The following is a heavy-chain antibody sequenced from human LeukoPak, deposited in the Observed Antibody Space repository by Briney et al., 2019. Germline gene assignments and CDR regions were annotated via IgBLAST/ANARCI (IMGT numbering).Heavy chain of an antibody. Sequence: GGSLRLSCAASGFTFSSYWMHWVRQAPGKGLVWVSRINSDGSSTSYADSVKGRFTISRDNAKNTLYLQMNSLRAEDTAVYYCAGARGAVGMDVWGQGTTVTVSS. D-gene: IGHD3-10*01. CDR2: INSDGSST. J-gene: IGHJ6*02. V-gene: IGHV3-74*01. CDR1: GFTFSSYW. CDR3: AGARGAVGMDV.